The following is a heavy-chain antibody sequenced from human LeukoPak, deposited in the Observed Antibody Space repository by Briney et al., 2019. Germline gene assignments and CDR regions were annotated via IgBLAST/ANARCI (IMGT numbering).Heavy chain of an antibody. Sequence: PGGSLRLSCSASGFTFSSYAMHWVRQAPGRGLEYVSAISSNGGSTYYADSVKGRFTISRDNSKNTLYLQMSSLRAEDTAVYYCVKDIGSSWPLTLDYWGQGILVTVSS. CDR1: GFTFSSYA. V-gene: IGHV3-64D*06. D-gene: IGHD6-13*01. J-gene: IGHJ4*02. CDR2: ISSNGGST. CDR3: VKDIGSSWPLTLDY.